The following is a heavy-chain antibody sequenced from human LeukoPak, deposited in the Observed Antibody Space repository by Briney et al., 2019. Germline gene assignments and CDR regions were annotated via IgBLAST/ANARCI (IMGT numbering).Heavy chain of an antibody. Sequence: PGGSLRLSCAASGFTFSSYGMHWVRQAPGKGLEWVAVISYDGSNKYYADSVKGRFTISRDNSKNTLYLQMNSLRAEDTAVYYCARDKEDYGDYVAYWGQGTLVTVSS. CDR1: GFTFSSYG. J-gene: IGHJ4*02. CDR3: ARDKEDYGDYVAY. D-gene: IGHD4-17*01. CDR2: ISYDGSNK. V-gene: IGHV3-30*03.